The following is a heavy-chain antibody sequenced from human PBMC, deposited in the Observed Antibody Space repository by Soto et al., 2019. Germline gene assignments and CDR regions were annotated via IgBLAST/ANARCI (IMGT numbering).Heavy chain of an antibody. J-gene: IGHJ5*02. CDR3: ARGWRFDP. D-gene: IGHD1-1*01. CDR1: GGSFSGYQ. Sequence: LSLTCGVYGGSFSGYQWNWIRQSPGQGLEWIGEINHSGTTKYNPSLESRINLSVDTSKKQFSLKMFSVTAADTAIYYCARGWRFDPWGQGTQVTVSS. V-gene: IGHV4-34*01. CDR2: INHSGTT.